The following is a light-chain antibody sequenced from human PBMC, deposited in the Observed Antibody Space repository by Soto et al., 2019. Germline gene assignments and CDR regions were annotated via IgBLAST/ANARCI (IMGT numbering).Light chain of an antibody. CDR3: KSYDSSLSTYV. CDR2: GNS. CDR1: SSNIGAGYD. J-gene: IGLJ1*01. V-gene: IGLV1-40*01. Sequence: QSVLTQPPSVSGAPGQRVTISCTGSSSNIGAGYDVHWYQQFPGTAPKLLIFGNSDRPSGVPDRFPGSKSGTSASLAITGLQAEDEADYFCKSYDSSLSTYVFGTGTKVTVL.